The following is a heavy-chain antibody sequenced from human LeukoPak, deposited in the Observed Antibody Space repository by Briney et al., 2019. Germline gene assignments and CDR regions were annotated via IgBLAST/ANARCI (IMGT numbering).Heavy chain of an antibody. Sequence: ASVKVSCKASGYTFTSYAMHWVRQAPGQRLEWMGWINAGNGNTKYSQKFQGRVTITRDTSASTAYMELSSLRSEDTAVYYCARDWYDSSGYYYIPYYYGMDVWGQGTTVTVSS. V-gene: IGHV1-3*01. J-gene: IGHJ6*02. D-gene: IGHD3-22*01. CDR3: ARDWYDSSGYYYIPYYYGMDV. CDR2: INAGNGNT. CDR1: GYTFTSYA.